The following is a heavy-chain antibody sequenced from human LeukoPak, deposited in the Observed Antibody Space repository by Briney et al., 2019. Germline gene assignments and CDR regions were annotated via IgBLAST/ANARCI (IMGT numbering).Heavy chain of an antibody. CDR1: GGSISSSSYY. V-gene: IGHV4-39*01. CDR2: IYYSGST. Sequence: SETLSLTCTVSGGSISSSSYYWGWIRQPPGKGLEWIGSIYYSGSTYYNPSLKSRVTISVDTSKNQFSLKLSSVTAADTAVYYCARQVPTYYYDSSGQPFDYWGQGTLVTVSS. CDR3: ARQVPTYYYDSSGQPFDY. D-gene: IGHD3-22*01. J-gene: IGHJ4*02.